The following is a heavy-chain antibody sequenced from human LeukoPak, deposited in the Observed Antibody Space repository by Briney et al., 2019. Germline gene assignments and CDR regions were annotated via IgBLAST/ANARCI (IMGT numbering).Heavy chain of an antibody. V-gene: IGHV3-74*03. Sequence: QPGGSLRLSCAASGFSFSSHWMHWVRQAPGKGPVWVSCLNSDGSSRTYADSVRGRSTISRDNAKNTLYLEMNSLRAEDTAVYYCATGNYYAFDIWGQGTMVTVSS. CDR2: LNSDGSSR. J-gene: IGHJ3*02. CDR3: ATGNYYAFDI. CDR1: GFSFSSHW. D-gene: IGHD1-7*01.